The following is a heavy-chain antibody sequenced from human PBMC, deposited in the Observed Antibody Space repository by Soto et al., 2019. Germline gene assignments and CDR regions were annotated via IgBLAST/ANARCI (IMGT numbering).Heavy chain of an antibody. V-gene: IGHV3-33*01. Sequence: QVQLVESGGGVVQPGRSLRLSCAASGFTFSSYGMHWVRQAPGKGLEWVAVIWYDGSNKYYADSVKGRFTISRDNSKNTLYLQMNSLRAEDTAVYYCARDGGGGSYGDYYYGMDVWGQGTTVTVSS. CDR2: IWYDGSNK. D-gene: IGHD1-26*01. CDR1: GFTFSSYG. J-gene: IGHJ6*02. CDR3: ARDGGGGSYGDYYYGMDV.